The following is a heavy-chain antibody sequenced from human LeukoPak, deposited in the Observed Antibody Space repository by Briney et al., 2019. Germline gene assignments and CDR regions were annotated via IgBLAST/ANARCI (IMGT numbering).Heavy chain of an antibody. D-gene: IGHD3-22*01. CDR2: IRYDGSNK. Sequence: GGSLRLSCVASGFSFSGYAIHWVRQAPGKGLEWVAFIRYDGSNKYYADSVKGRFTISRDNSKNTLYLQMNSLRAEDTAVYYCAKDGTYYYDSSGYYPDYWGQGTLVTVSS. V-gene: IGHV3-30*02. CDR3: AKDGTYYYDSSGYYPDY. CDR1: GFSFSGYA. J-gene: IGHJ4*02.